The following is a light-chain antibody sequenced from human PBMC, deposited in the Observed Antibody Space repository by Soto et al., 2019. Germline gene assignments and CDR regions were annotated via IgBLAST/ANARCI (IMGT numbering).Light chain of an antibody. V-gene: IGLV2-14*01. CDR3: SSYTSSSTLVV. Sequence: QSVLTQPAPVSGSPGQSITISCTGTSSDVGGYNYVSWSQQHPGKAPKLMIYDVSNRPSGVSNRFSGSKSGNTASLTISGLQAEDEADYYCSSYTSSSTLVVFGTGTKVTVL. CDR2: DVS. CDR1: SSDVGGYNY. J-gene: IGLJ1*01.